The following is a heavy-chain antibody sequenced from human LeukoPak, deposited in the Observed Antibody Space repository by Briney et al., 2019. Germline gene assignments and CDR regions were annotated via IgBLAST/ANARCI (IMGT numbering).Heavy chain of an antibody. V-gene: IGHV3-48*03. CDR1: GFTFSNYE. CDR3: ARLYY. J-gene: IGHJ4*02. CDR2: ISSGGGTI. Sequence: GGSLRLSCAASGFTFSNYEMKWVRQAPGKGLEWVSYISSGGGTIYYADSVKGRFTTSRDNARNSLYLQMNSLRAEDTAVYYCARLYYWGQGALVTVSS.